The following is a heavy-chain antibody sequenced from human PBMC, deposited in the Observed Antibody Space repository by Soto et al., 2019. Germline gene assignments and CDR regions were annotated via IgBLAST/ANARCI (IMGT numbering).Heavy chain of an antibody. D-gene: IGHD4-17*01. CDR3: AKSPYSDYHSSFDC. Sequence: EVQLLESGGGLVQPGGSLRLSCAASGFTFSSYAMSWVRQAPGKGLEWVSTIGGSGGSTYYADSVKGRFTISRDNSKNTLYLQMNSLRAEDTAVYYCAKSPYSDYHSSFDCWGQGTLVTVSS. V-gene: IGHV3-23*01. CDR2: IGGSGGST. CDR1: GFTFSSYA. J-gene: IGHJ4*02.